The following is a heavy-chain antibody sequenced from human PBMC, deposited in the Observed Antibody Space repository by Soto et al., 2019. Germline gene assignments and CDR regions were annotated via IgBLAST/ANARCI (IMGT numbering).Heavy chain of an antibody. CDR1: GWYFHDDY. D-gene: IGHD2-2*01. V-gene: IGHV4-34*09. CDR3: ARDVGSSHGPGHPHYFDY. CDR2: IYYSGST. J-gene: IGHJ4*02. Sequence: SETLSLTCGFYGWYFHDDYWSWIRQPPGKGLEWIGYIYYSGSTYYNPSLKSRVTISVDTSKNQFSLKLSSVTAADTAVYYCARDVGSSHGPGHPHYFDYWGQGTLVTVSS.